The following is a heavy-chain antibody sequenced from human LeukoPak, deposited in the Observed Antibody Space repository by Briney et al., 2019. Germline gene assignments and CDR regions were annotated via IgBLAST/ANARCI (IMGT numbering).Heavy chain of an antibody. Sequence: ASVKVSCKASGYTFTVYYMHWVRQAPGQGLEWMGWINPNSGGTNYAQKFQGRVTMTRDTSISTAYMELSRLRSDDTAVYYCARDLSYYDSNRGGVDVWGQGTTVTVSS. J-gene: IGHJ6*02. CDR3: ARDLSYYDSNRGGVDV. CDR1: GYTFTVYY. D-gene: IGHD3-22*01. CDR2: INPNSGGT. V-gene: IGHV1-2*02.